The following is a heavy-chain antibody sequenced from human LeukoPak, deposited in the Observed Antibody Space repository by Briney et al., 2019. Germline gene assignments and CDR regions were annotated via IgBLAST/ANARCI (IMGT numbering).Heavy chain of an antibody. J-gene: IGHJ4*02. D-gene: IGHD3-10*01. CDR3: ARGGLYGSGRPYFDY. Sequence: SETLSLTCTVSGGSVSSSYWSWIRQSPGKGLQWIGHVFYRGNTNYNPSLQSRVSISVDTSKNQFSLRLISVTAADTAVYYCARGGLYGSGRPYFDYWGQGTLVTVSS. V-gene: IGHV4-59*02. CDR1: GGSVSSSY. CDR2: VFYRGNT.